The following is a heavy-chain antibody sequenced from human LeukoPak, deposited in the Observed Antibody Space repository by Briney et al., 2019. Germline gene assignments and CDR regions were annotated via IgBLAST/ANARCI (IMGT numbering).Heavy chain of an antibody. V-gene: IGHV3-21*01. CDR2: ISSSSSYI. CDR1: GFTFSDYY. Sequence: GGSLRLSCAASGFTFSDYYINWVRQAPGKGLEWVSSISSSSSYIYYADSVKGRFTISRDNAKNSLYLQMNSLRAEDTAVYYCAPPPSDGMDVWGQGTTVTVSS. J-gene: IGHJ6*02. CDR3: APPPSDGMDV.